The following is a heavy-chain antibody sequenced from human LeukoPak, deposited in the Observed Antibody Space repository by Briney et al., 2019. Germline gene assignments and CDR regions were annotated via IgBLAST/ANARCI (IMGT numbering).Heavy chain of an antibody. CDR2: INSDGSST. CDR1: GFTFRNYW. V-gene: IGHV3-74*01. J-gene: IGHJ6*03. Sequence: GGSLRLSCAASGFTFRNYWMHWVRHAPGKGLVWVSRINSDGSSTSYADSVKGRFTISRDNAKNTLYLQMNSLRAEDTAVYYCARVSSGSYFGYYYYYMDVWGKGTTVTVSS. CDR3: ARVSSGSYFGYYYYYMDV. D-gene: IGHD1-26*01.